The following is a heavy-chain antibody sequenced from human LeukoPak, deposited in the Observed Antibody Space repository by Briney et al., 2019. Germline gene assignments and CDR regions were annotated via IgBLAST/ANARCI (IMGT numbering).Heavy chain of an antibody. CDR3: ARDTLGYCSSTSCYNAMFDY. CDR1: GFTFSSYA. Sequence: GGSLRLSYAASGFTFSSYAMHWVRQAPGKGLEWVAVISYDGSNKYYADSVKGRFTISRDNSKNTLYLQMNSLRAEDTAVYYCARDTLGYCSSTSCYNAMFDYWGQGTLVTVS. D-gene: IGHD2-2*01. J-gene: IGHJ4*02. CDR2: ISYDGSNK. V-gene: IGHV3-30-3*01.